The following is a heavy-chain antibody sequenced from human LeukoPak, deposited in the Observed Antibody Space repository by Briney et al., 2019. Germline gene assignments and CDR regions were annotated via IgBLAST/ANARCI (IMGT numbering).Heavy chain of an antibody. Sequence: ASVKVSCKASGYTFTSYGISWVRQAPGQGLEWMGWISAYNGNTNYAQKLQGRVTMTTDTSTSTAYMEPRSLRSDDTAVYYCARDLLWFGELFHFDYWGQGTLVTVSS. CDR3: ARDLLWFGELFHFDY. D-gene: IGHD3-10*01. CDR1: GYTFTSYG. V-gene: IGHV1-18*01. J-gene: IGHJ4*02. CDR2: ISAYNGNT.